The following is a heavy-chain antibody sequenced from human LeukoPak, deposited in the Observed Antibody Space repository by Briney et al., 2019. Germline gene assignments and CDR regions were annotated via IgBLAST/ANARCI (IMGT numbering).Heavy chain of an antibody. CDR1: GFAFSSYG. J-gene: IGHJ6*02. V-gene: IGHV3-48*02. CDR3: ARSYNSALDV. CDR2: ITTSSTI. Sequence: GGSLRLSCAASGFAFSSYGMNWVRQAPGKGLEWLSYITTSSTIYYADSMKGRFTISRDNAENSLYLQMNSLRDEDTAVYYCARSYNSALDVWGQGTTVTVSS.